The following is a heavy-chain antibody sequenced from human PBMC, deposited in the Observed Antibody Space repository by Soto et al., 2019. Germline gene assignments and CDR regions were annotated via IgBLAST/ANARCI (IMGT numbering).Heavy chain of an antibody. CDR1: GVSFSGYY. Sequence: SETLSLTCAVYGVSFSGYYWTWIRQPPGTGLEWIGEINHSGSTNYNPSLKSRVTISVDTSKNQFSLKLSSVTAADTAVYYCARAPGGDILTGYYLRGGGWFDPWGQGTLVTVSS. CDR3: ARAPGGDILTGYYLRGGGWFDP. CDR2: INHSGST. D-gene: IGHD3-9*01. V-gene: IGHV4-34*01. J-gene: IGHJ5*02.